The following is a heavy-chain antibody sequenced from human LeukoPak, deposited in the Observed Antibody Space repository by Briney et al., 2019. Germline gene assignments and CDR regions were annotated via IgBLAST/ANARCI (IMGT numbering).Heavy chain of an antibody. CDR3: ARSDIVVVPAAQYYFDY. V-gene: IGHV4-39*07. J-gene: IGHJ4*02. CDR1: GGSISSSSYY. Sequence: PSETLSLTCTVSGGSISSSSYYWGWIRQPPGKGLEWIGSIYYSGSTYYNPSLKSRVTISVDTSKNQFSLKLSSVTAADTAVYYCARSDIVVVPAAQYYFDYWGQGTLVTVSS. CDR2: IYYSGST. D-gene: IGHD2-2*01.